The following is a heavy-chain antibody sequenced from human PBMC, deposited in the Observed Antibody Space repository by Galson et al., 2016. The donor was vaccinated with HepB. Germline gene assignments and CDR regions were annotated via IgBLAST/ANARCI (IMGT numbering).Heavy chain of an antibody. D-gene: IGHD6-19*01. CDR1: GGSISSGSYY. J-gene: IGHJ4*02. V-gene: IGHV4-61*02. CDR3: ARENSAWYYTIYDS. CDR2: MYTTGPI. Sequence: TLSLTCTVSGGSISSGSYYWTWIRQPAGKGLEWIGRMYTTGPINYNPSLKSRVTISGDTSKNQFSLNVSSVTAADTAVYYCARENSAWYYTIYDSWGQGTLVTVSS.